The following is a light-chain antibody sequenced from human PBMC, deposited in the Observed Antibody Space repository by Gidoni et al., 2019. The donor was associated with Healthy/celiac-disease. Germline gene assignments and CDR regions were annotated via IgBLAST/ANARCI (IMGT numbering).Light chain of an antibody. J-gene: IGLJ3*02. CDR1: SSDVGGYNY. CDR2: EVS. V-gene: IGLV2-14*01. Sequence: QFAPTQPASLSGAPGQSITISCTGTSSDVGGYNYVSWYQQHPGKAPKLMIYEVSNRPSGVSNRFSGSKSGNTASLTISGLQAEDEADYYCSSYTSSSTWVFGGGTKLTVL. CDR3: SSYTSSSTWV.